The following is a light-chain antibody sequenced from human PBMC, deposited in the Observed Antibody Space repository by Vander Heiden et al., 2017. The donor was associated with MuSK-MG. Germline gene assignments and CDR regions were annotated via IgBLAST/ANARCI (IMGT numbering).Light chain of an antibody. CDR3: RRSVQDTLT. CDR2: EVS. Sequence: DIVMTQTPLSLSVTPGQPASISCKSSQSLLHSDGKTYLSWYLQKPGQPPQLLIYEVSTRCSGVPERFSGSGSGTDFTLKIRRVDAEDVGAYYCRRSVQDTLTFGGGTKVEIK. J-gene: IGKJ4*01. V-gene: IGKV2D-29*01. CDR1: QSLLHSDGKTY.